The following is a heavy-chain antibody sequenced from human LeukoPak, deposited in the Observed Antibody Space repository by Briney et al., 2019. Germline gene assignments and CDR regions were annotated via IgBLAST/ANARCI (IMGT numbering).Heavy chain of an antibody. CDR2: ISSSSSYI. Sequence: GGSLRLSCAASGFTFSSYSMNWVRQAPGKGLEWVSSISSSSSYIYYADSVKGRFTISRDNAKNSLYLQMNSLRAEDTAVYYCARDGTRAYTGYDFDFWGQGTLVSVSS. V-gene: IGHV3-21*01. CDR1: GFTFSSYS. J-gene: IGHJ4*02. D-gene: IGHD5-12*01. CDR3: ARDGTRAYTGYDFDF.